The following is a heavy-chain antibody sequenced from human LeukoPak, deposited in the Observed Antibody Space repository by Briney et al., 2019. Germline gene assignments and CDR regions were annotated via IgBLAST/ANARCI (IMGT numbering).Heavy chain of an antibody. CDR3: ARVAPSGWGQFYFDY. CDR2: IYSGGST. J-gene: IGHJ4*02. D-gene: IGHD6-19*01. Sequence: GGSLRLSCAASGFTVSSNYMSWVRQAPGKGLEWVSVIYSGGSTYYADSVKGRFTISRDNSKNTLYLQMNSLRAEDTAVYYCARVAPSGWGQFYFDYWGQGTLVTVSS. V-gene: IGHV3-53*01. CDR1: GFTVSSNY.